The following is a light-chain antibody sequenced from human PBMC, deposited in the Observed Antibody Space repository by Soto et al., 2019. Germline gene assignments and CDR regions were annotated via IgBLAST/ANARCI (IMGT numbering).Light chain of an antibody. CDR1: QSLLHSNGYNY. V-gene: IGKV2-28*01. Sequence: DIVMTQSPLCLTVTPGEPASISCRSSQSLLHSNGYNYLDWYLQKPGQSPQLLIYLGSTRASGVPDRFSGSGSGTDFTLKISRVEAEDFGVYYCIQALQTPLTFGGGTKVEIK. CDR2: LGS. J-gene: IGKJ4*01. CDR3: IQALQTPLT.